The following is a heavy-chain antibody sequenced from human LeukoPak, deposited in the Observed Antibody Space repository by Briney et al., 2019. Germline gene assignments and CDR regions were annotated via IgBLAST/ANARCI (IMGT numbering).Heavy chain of an antibody. CDR2: IYPGDSDT. V-gene: IGHV5-51*01. Sequence: GESLKISCKGSGYSSTSYWIGWVRQMPGKGLEWMGIIYPGDSDTRYSPSFQGQVTISADKSISTAYLQWSSLKASDTAMYYCARQYYYDSSGYYYNWFDPWGQGTLVTVSS. CDR3: ARQYYYDSSGYYYNWFDP. J-gene: IGHJ5*02. D-gene: IGHD3-22*01. CDR1: GYSSTSYW.